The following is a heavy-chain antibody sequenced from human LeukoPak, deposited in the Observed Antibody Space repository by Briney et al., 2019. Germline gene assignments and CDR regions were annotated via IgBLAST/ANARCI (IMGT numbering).Heavy chain of an antibody. D-gene: IGHD2-15*01. CDR2: IYTSGST. J-gene: IGHJ5*02. CDR3: ARGVGGYCSGGSCFSAPNWFDP. CDR1: GGSISSGNYY. Sequence: PSETLSLTCTASGGSISSGNYYWSWIRQPAGKGLEWIGRIYTSGSTNYNPSLTSRVTISVDTSKNQFSLKLSSVTAADTAVYYCARGVGGYCSGGSCFSAPNWFDPWGQGTLVIVSS. V-gene: IGHV4-61*02.